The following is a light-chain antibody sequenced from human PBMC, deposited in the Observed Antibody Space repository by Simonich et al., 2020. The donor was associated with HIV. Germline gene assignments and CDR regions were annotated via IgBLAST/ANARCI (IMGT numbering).Light chain of an antibody. Sequence: QSALTQPRSVSGSPGQSVTISCTGTSSDVGGYNYVSWYRQQPGKAPKLMISDVTTRPSGVSNRFSGSKSGNTASLTISGLQAEDEADYYCCSYAGSSTFVVFGGGTKLTVL. CDR2: DVT. CDR3: CSYAGSSTFVV. CDR1: SSDVGGYNY. V-gene: IGLV2-11*01. J-gene: IGLJ2*01.